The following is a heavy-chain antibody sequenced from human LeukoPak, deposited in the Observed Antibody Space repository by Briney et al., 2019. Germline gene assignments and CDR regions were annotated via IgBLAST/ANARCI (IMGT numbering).Heavy chain of an antibody. V-gene: IGHV3-7*03. D-gene: IGHD6-19*01. CDR1: GFTFSSYW. CDR2: IKQDGSEK. Sequence: GGSLRLSCAASGFTFSSYWMSWVRQAPGKGLEWVANIKQDGSEKHYVDSVKGRFTISRDNAKKSLYLRMSSLRTEDTAVYYCVREGSIAVAGLDYWGQGNLVTVSS. J-gene: IGHJ4*02. CDR3: VREGSIAVAGLDY.